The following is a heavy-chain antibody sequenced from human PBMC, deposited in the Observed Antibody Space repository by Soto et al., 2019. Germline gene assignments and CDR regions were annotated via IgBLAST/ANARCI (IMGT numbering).Heavy chain of an antibody. V-gene: IGHV1-18*01. Sequence: GASVKVSCKASGYTFTSYGISWVRQAPGQGLEWMGWISAYNGNTNYAQKLQGRVTMTTDTSTSTAYMELRSLRSDDTALYYFARDWRGSYPPDAFDIWGQGTMVTVSS. D-gene: IGHD1-26*01. CDR1: GYTFTSYG. J-gene: IGHJ3*02. CDR2: ISAYNGNT. CDR3: ARDWRGSYPPDAFDI.